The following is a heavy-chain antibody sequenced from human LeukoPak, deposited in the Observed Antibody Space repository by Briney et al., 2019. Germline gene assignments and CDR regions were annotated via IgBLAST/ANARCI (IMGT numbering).Heavy chain of an antibody. CDR1: GLIFSNYA. Sequence: PGGSLRLSCVASGLIFSNYAMTWVRQAPGKGLEWLSSIDGRGGSTYYAQPVKGRFTISRDNSKNTLYLQMNSLRAEDTAVYYCAREGPRGNSQFDYWGQGTLVTVSS. CDR3: AREGPRGNSQFDY. J-gene: IGHJ4*02. D-gene: IGHD2/OR15-2a*01. V-gene: IGHV3-23*01. CDR2: IDGRGGST.